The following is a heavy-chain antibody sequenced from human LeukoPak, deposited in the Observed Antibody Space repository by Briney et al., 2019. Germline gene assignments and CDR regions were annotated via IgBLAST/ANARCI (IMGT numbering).Heavy chain of an antibody. Sequence: SETLSLTCTVSGGSISSGGYYWSWIRQHPGKGLEWIGYIYYSGSTYYNPSLKSRVTISVDTSKNQFSLKLSSVTAADTAVYYCARAFGIVVVTAIFAFDIWGQGTMVTVSS. D-gene: IGHD2-21*02. CDR1: GGSISSGGYY. J-gene: IGHJ3*02. CDR3: ARAFGIVVVTAIFAFDI. CDR2: IYYSGST. V-gene: IGHV4-31*03.